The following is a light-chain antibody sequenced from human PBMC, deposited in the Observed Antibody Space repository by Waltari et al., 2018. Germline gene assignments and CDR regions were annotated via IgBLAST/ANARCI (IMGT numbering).Light chain of an antibody. CDR1: SSNIGNKY. V-gene: IGLV1-51*01. CDR2: DKN. J-gene: IGLJ3*02. CDR3: GTWDSSLSTGV. Sequence: QSVLTQPPSVSAAPGQKVTISCSGSSSNIGNKYVSWYQQLPGTAPKLLIYDKNNRPSGIPDRFSGSKSGTSATLDITGLQTGDEADYHCGTWDSSLSTGVFGGGTKLTVL.